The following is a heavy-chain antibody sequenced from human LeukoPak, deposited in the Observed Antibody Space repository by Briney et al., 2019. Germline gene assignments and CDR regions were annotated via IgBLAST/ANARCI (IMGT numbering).Heavy chain of an antibody. CDR2: ISGSGGST. Sequence: GGSLRLSCAASGFTFSSYAMSWVRQASGKGLEWVSAISGSGGSTYYADSVKGRFTISRDNSKNTLYLQMNSLRAEDTAVYYCAKAPPGYSYGYYFVYWGQVTLVTVSS. CDR1: GFTFSSYA. V-gene: IGHV3-23*01. D-gene: IGHD5-18*01. CDR3: AKAPPGYSYGYYFVY. J-gene: IGHJ4*02.